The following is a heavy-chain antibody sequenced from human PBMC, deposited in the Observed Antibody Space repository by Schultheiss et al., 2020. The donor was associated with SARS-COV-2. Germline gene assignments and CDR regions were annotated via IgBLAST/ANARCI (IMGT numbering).Heavy chain of an antibody. CDR2: ISYDGSNK. J-gene: IGHJ6*02. V-gene: IGHV3-30-3*01. CDR3: ARDLSRWLARGDYGMDV. Sequence: GGSLRLSCAASGFTFSNAWMNWVRQAPGKGLEWVAVISYDGSNKYYADSVKGRFTISRDNSKNTLYLQMNSLRAEDTAVYYCARDLSRWLARGDYGMDVWGQGTTVTVSS. D-gene: IGHD6-19*01. CDR1: GFTFSNAW.